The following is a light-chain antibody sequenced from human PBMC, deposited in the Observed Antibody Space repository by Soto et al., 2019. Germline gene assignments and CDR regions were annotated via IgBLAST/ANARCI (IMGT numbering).Light chain of an antibody. CDR3: QLYRNSRWT. V-gene: IGKV3-20*01. CDR1: QSVSRSY. J-gene: IGKJ1*01. Sequence: EIVVTQSPGTLSLSPGESAALSCRASQSVSRSYFAWYQQKPGQAPRLLIYGTSSRATGIPDRFSGSGSGKDFTLTISRLEPEDVAMYYCQLYRNSRWTFGQGTKVEIK. CDR2: GTS.